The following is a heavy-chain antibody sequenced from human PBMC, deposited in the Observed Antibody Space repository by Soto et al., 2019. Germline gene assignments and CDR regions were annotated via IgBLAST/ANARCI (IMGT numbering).Heavy chain of an antibody. V-gene: IGHV3-21*01. D-gene: IGHD3-16*01. CDR3: ARDRSSHGGGAFYYFDY. Sequence: GGSLRLSCAASGFTFSSYSMNWVRQAPGKGLEWVSSISSSSSYIYYADSVKGRFTISRDNAKNSLYLQMNSLRAEDTAVYYCARDRSSHGGGAFYYFDYWGQGTLVTVSS. CDR2: ISSSSSYI. CDR1: GFTFSSYS. J-gene: IGHJ4*02.